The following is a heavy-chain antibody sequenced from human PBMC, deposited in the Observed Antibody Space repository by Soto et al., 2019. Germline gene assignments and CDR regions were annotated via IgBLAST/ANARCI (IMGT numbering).Heavy chain of an antibody. CDR2: IYSGGST. J-gene: IGHJ4*02. D-gene: IGHD2-8*01. CDR3: ARGAEDIVLMVYAIPSYYFDY. Sequence: PGGSLRLFCAASGFTVISIYMSWVRQAPGKGLEWVSVIYSGGSTYYADSVKGRFTISRGNSKNTLYLQMNSLRAEDTAVYYCARGAEDIVLMVYAIPSYYFDYWGQGTLVTVSS. V-gene: IGHV3-66*01. CDR1: GFTVISIY.